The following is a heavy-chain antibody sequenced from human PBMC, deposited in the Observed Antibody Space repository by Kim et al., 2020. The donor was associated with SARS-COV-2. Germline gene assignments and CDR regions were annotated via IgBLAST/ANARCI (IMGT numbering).Heavy chain of an antibody. D-gene: IGHD3-22*01. V-gene: IGHV3-48*03. J-gene: IGHJ4*02. CDR3: ASYLLDYYYDSSGYPITFDY. Sequence: RFTISRDNAKNSLYLQMNSLRAEDTAVYYCASYLLDYYYDSSGYPITFDYWGQGTLVTVSS.